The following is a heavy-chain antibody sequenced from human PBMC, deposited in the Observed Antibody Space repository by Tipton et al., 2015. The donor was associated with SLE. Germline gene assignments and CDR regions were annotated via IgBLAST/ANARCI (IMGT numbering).Heavy chain of an antibody. CDR3: TRLGMIGAAFDI. V-gene: IGHV4-59*01. CDR2: IYFDGNS. CDR1: GGSIGPYY. J-gene: IGHJ3*02. Sequence: TLSLTCTVSGGSIGPYYWHWIRQSPGKALEWIGYIYFDGNSNGRGNYNPSLKSRVTMSVDPSKMQFSLNLNSVTAADTAVYYCTRLGMIGAAFDIWGQGTMFTVSS. D-gene: IGHD3-22*01.